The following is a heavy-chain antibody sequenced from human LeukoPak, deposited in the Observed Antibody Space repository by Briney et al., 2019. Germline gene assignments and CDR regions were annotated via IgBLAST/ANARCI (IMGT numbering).Heavy chain of an antibody. D-gene: IGHD5-24*01. J-gene: IGHJ6*02. CDR2: IYYSGST. CDR1: GGSISSGGYY. V-gene: IGHV4-31*03. Sequence: PSETLSLTCTVSGGSISSGGYYWSWIRQHPGKGLEWIGYIYYSGSTYYNPSLKSRVTISVDTSKNQFSLKLSSVTAADTAVYYCARGGDGYNYGGYYYYGMDVWGQGTTVTVSS. CDR3: ARGGDGYNYGGYYYYGMDV.